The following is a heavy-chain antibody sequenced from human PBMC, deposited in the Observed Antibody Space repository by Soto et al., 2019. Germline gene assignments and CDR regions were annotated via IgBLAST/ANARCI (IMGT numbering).Heavy chain of an antibody. CDR3: ARHLGTAMVLDAFDI. J-gene: IGHJ3*02. V-gene: IGHV5-10-1*01. CDR2: IDPSDSYT. D-gene: IGHD5-18*01. Sequence: PGESLKISCKGSGYSFTIYCITWVRQMPWKGLEWMGRIDPSDSYTNYSPSFQGHVTISADKSISTAYLQWSSLKASDTAMYYCARHLGTAMVLDAFDIWGQGTMVTVSS. CDR1: GYSFTIYC.